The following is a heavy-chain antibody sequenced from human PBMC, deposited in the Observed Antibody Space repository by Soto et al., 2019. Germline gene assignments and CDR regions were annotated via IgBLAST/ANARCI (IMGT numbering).Heavy chain of an antibody. J-gene: IGHJ6*02. CDR1: GGSIRSGGYY. CDR2: IYYSGST. V-gene: IGHV4-31*03. Sequence: PSETLSLTSTVSGGSIRSGGYYWSWVRQSPRRGLEWIGNIYYSGSTYYNPSLKSRLTISVDTSKNQFSLNLSSVTAADTAVYYCARDXLMATAGTARHYFGLDVWGQGTTVTVSS. D-gene: IGHD5-18*01. CDR3: ARDXLMATAGTARHYFGLDV.